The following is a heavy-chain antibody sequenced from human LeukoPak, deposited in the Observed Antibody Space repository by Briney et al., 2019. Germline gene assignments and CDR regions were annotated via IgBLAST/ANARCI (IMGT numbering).Heavy chain of an antibody. Sequence: PGGTLRLSCAASGFTFSSYAMSWVRQAPGKGLEWVSYISSSGSTIYYADSVKGRFTISRDNAKNSLYLQMNSLRAEDTAVYYCARPYSSSWPDWYFDLWGRGTLVTVSS. CDR2: ISSSGSTI. V-gene: IGHV3-48*04. CDR3: ARPYSSSWPDWYFDL. CDR1: GFTFSSYA. D-gene: IGHD6-13*01. J-gene: IGHJ2*01.